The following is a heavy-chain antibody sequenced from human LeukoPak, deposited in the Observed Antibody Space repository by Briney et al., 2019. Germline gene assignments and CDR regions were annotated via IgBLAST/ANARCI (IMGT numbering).Heavy chain of an antibody. V-gene: IGHV4-34*01. J-gene: IGHJ6*03. CDR1: GGSFSGYY. Sequence: SETLSLTCAVYGGSFSGYYWSWIRQPPGKGLEWIGEINHSGSTNYNPSLKSRVTISVDTSKNQFSLKLSSVTAADTAVYYCARGSAPSYYYMDVWGKGTTVTVSS. CDR3: ARGSAPSYYYMDV. CDR2: INHSGST.